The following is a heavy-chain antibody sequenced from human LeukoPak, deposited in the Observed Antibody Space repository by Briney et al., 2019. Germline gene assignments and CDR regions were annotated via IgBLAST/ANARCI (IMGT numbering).Heavy chain of an antibody. Sequence: GGSLRLPSVAPGFTFSDYYMSWIRQAPGKGLEWVSHISSSSSYINYADSVKGRFTISRDTAKNSLYLQNKSLGAGETAVYYCAGDRGGNYSMDVWGDWTTCTVSS. D-gene: IGHD3-10*01. J-gene: IGHJ6*01. V-gene: IGHV3-11*05. CDR2: ISSSSSYI. CDR3: AGDRGGNYSMDV. CDR1: GFTFSDYY.